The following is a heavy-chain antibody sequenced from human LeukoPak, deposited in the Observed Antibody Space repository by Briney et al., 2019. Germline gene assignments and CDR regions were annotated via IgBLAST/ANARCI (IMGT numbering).Heavy chain of an antibody. CDR1: GFTFSSYS. CDR2: ISSSSSTI. CDR3: ARVMGGTTYYFDY. D-gene: IGHD3-16*01. V-gene: IGHV3-48*04. J-gene: IGHJ4*02. Sequence: PGGSLRLSCAASGFTFSSYSMNWVRQAPGKGLEWVSYISSSSSTIYYADSVKGRFTISRDNAKNSLYLQMNSLRAEDTAVYYCARVMGGTTYYFDYWGQGTLVTVSS.